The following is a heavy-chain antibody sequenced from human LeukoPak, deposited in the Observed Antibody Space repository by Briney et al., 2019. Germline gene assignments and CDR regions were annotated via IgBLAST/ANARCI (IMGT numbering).Heavy chain of an antibody. CDR3: ARGALRYFDWSPFDY. Sequence: ASVKVSCKASGYTFTGYYMHWVRQAPGQGLEWMGRINSNRGGTNYVQKFQGRVTMTRETSISTAYMELSRLRSDDTAVYYCARGALRYFDWSPFDYWGQGTLVTVSS. D-gene: IGHD3-9*01. J-gene: IGHJ4*02. CDR2: INSNRGGT. CDR1: GYTFTGYY. V-gene: IGHV1-2*06.